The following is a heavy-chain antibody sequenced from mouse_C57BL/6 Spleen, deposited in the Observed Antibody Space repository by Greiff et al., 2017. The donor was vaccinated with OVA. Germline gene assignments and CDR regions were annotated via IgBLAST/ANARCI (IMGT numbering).Heavy chain of an antibody. D-gene: IGHD2-4*01. CDR3: ARMDDYDHYFDY. CDR1: GYTFTSYW. V-gene: IGHV1-69*01. J-gene: IGHJ2*01. CDR2: IDPSDSYT. Sequence: QVQLQQPGAELVMPGASVKLSCKASGYTFTSYWMHWVKQRPGQGLEWIGEIDPSDSYTNYNQKFKGKSTLTVDKSSSTAYMQLSSLTSEDSAVYYCARMDDYDHYFDYWGQGTTLTVSS.